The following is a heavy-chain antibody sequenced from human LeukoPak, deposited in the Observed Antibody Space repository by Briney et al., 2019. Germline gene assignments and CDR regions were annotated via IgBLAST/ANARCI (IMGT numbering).Heavy chain of an antibody. V-gene: IGHV4-61*01. CDR2: IYYSGST. Sequence: PSETLSLTCTVSGGSVSSGSYYWSWIRQPPGKGLEFVGYIYYSGSTNYNPSLESRVTISVDPSKNQFSLKLSSVTAADTAVYYCARDTWNYGSPAGWFDPWGQGTLATVSS. D-gene: IGHD1-7*01. J-gene: IGHJ5*02. CDR1: GGSVSSGSYY. CDR3: ARDTWNYGSPAGWFDP.